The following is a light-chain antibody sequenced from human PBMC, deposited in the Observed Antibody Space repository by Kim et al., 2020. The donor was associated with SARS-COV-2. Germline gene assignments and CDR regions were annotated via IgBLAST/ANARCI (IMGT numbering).Light chain of an antibody. V-gene: IGLV3-9*01. CDR3: QVWDSSTVV. CDR2: RDT. Sequence: VTLGQTARITCGGNNIGSKNVHWYQQKPGQAPVLVIYRDTNRPSGIPERFSGSNSGNTATLTISRVQAGDEADYYCQVWDSSTVVFGGGAKLTVL. CDR1: NIGSKN. J-gene: IGLJ2*01.